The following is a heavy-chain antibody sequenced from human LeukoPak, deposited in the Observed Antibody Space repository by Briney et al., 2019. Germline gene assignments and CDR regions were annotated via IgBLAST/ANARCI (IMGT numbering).Heavy chain of an antibody. CDR3: TRDYGARDD. CDR2: ISSSGSYI. CDR1: GFTFKSTF. V-gene: IGHV3-21*01. J-gene: IGHJ4*02. D-gene: IGHD4-17*01. Sequence: GVPLRLSRAVSGFTFKSTFMNWVRQAPGKGLGWFSSISSSGSYIHCAGSVKGGFPGSRDNDNDTLYLHMTGLSAEDSATYYCTRDYGARDDWGQGTLVTVSS.